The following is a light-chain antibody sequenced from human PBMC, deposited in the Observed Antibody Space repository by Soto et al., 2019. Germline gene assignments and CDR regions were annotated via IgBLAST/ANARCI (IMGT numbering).Light chain of an antibody. CDR1: QSLTNNY. CDR3: QQYEAVVT. Sequence: EVVFTQSPVTLTLSPGEIATLSCVASQSLTNNYFAWYQQKPGRALRLLIDGASTRATGIPDRFSGSGSGTDFTLTISRLEPEDVAVYYCQQYEAVVTFGQGTKVDIK. J-gene: IGKJ1*01. CDR2: GAS. V-gene: IGKV3-20*01.